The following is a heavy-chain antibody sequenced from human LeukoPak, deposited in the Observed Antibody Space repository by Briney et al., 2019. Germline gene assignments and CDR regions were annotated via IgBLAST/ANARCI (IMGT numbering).Heavy chain of an antibody. V-gene: IGHV4-39*01. D-gene: IGHD2-15*01. CDR3: ARGWTYYYYYMDV. J-gene: IGHJ6*03. CDR2: IYYSGTT. CDR1: GGSISSSNFY. Sequence: SETLSLTCTVSGGSISSSNFYWGWIRQPPGKGLEWIGSIYYSGTTYYSPSLKSRVTISVDTSKNQFSLKLSSVTAADTAVYYCARGWTYYYYYMDVWGKGTTVTVSS.